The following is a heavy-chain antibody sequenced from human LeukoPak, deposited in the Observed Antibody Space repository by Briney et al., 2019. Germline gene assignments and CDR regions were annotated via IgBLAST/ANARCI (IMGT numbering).Heavy chain of an antibody. J-gene: IGHJ4*02. CDR2: ISGSGGST. CDR3: ARGVGAVLRGFDC. D-gene: IGHD1-26*01. Sequence: GGSLRLSCSASGFIFRTYWMSWVRQAPEKGLEWVSAISGSGGSTYYADSVKGRFTISRDNAKNSLSLQMNSLRAEDTAVYYCARGVGAVLRGFDCWGQGTLVTVSS. V-gene: IGHV3-23*01. CDR1: GFIFRTYW.